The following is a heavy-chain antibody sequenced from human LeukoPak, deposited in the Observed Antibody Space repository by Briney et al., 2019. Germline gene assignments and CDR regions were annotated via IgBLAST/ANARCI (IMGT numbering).Heavy chain of an antibody. Sequence: PGGSLRLSCAASGFTVSSNYMSWVRQAPGKGLEWVSVIYSGGRTYYADSVKGRFTISRDNSKNTLYLQMNSLRAEDTAVYYCARDYASGYDTYFDYWGQGTLVTVSS. V-gene: IGHV3-66*01. CDR2: IYSGGRT. J-gene: IGHJ4*02. CDR3: ARDYASGYDTYFDY. CDR1: GFTVSSNY. D-gene: IGHD5-12*01.